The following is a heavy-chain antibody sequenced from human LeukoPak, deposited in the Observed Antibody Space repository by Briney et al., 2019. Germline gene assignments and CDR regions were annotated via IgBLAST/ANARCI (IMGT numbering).Heavy chain of an antibody. D-gene: IGHD7-27*01. Sequence: ASVKVSCKASGYTFTSYYMHWVRQAPGQGLEWMGIINPSGGSTSYAQKFQGRVTMTRDTSTGTVYMELSSLRSEDTAVYCCASLTGEFDYWGQGTLVTVSS. J-gene: IGHJ4*02. CDR3: ASLTGEFDY. CDR1: GYTFTSYY. CDR2: INPSGGST. V-gene: IGHV1-46*01.